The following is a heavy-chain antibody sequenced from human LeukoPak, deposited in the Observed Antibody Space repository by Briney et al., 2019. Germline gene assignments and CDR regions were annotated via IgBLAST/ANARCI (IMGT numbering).Heavy chain of an antibody. CDR2: ISSSSTYI. J-gene: IGHJ4*02. Sequence: PGGSLRLSCAASGFTFSSYSMNWVRQAPGKGLEWVSSISSSSTYIYYADPVKGRFTISRDNAKNSLYLQMNSLRAEDTAVYYCARDYGGSSPFDYWGQGTLVTVSS. CDR3: ARDYGGSSPFDY. V-gene: IGHV3-21*01. CDR1: GFTFSSYS. D-gene: IGHD4-23*01.